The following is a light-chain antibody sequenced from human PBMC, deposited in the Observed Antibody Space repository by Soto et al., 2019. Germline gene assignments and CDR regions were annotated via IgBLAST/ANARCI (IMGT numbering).Light chain of an antibody. CDR2: GVN. Sequence: QSALTQPPSVSGSSGQSVTISCTGTSSDVGSYNRVSWYQQSPGTAPKLMVSGVNNRPSGVPDRFSGSKSGNTASLTISGLQAEDEADYYCTSFTSSTHYVFGTGTKLTVL. CDR3: TSFTSSTHYV. CDR1: SSDVGSYNR. V-gene: IGLV2-18*02. J-gene: IGLJ1*01.